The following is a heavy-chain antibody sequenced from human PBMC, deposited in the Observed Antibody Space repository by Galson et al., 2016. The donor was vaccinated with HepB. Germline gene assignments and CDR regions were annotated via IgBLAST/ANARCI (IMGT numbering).Heavy chain of an antibody. CDR3: ARNDYGGVFDS. CDR1: GFTFSDYY. Sequence: SLRLSCAAFGFTFSDYYMSWIRQAPGKGLEWVSHISSSGSTILYADSVKGRFTISRDNAHNSLYLQMNRLRAEDTAVYFCARNDYGGVFDSWGQGTLVTVSS. V-gene: IGHV3-11*01. J-gene: IGHJ4*02. D-gene: IGHD4-23*01. CDR2: ISSSGSTI.